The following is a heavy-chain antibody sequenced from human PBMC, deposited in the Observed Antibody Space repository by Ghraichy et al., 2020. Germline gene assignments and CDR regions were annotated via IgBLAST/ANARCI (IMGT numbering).Heavy chain of an antibody. D-gene: IGHD3-16*01. CDR1: GFTFSRYA. CDR2: ISGSGGRT. V-gene: IGHV3-23*01. Sequence: GGSLRLSCVISGFTFSRYAMSWVRQAPGKGLEWVSHISGSGGRTYYADSVKGRFTISRDNSKNTLYMQMNSLRVEDTAVYYCAKDVRGGSTDPADYWGHGTLVTVSS. J-gene: IGHJ4*01. CDR3: AKDVRGGSTDPADY.